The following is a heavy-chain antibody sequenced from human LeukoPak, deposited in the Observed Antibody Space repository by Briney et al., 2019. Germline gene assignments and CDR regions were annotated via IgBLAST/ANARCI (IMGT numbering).Heavy chain of an antibody. D-gene: IGHD1-26*01. CDR3: ASVVGATNYYYYYMDV. CDR1: GFTFSDYY. CDR2: ISSSGSII. Sequence: GGSLRLSCAASGFTFSDYYMSWIRQAPGKGLEWVSYISSSGSIIHYADSVKGRFTISRDNAKNSLYLQMNSLRAEDTAVYYCASVVGATNYYYYYMDVWGKGTTVTVSS. J-gene: IGHJ6*03. V-gene: IGHV3-11*04.